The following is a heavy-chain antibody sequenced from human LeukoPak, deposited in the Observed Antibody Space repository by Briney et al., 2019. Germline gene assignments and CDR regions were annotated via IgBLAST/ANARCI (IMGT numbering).Heavy chain of an antibody. CDR3: ANTPARWLRLEAFDY. V-gene: IGHV3-23*01. Sequence: GGSLRLSCAASGFTFSSYAMSWVRQTPGKGLEWVSAFSGSGGSTYYADSVQGRFTISRDNSMYTLYLQMNSLRAEDTAVYYCANTPARWLRLEAFDYWGRGTLVTVSS. CDR2: FSGSGGST. CDR1: GFTFSSYA. D-gene: IGHD2-15*01. J-gene: IGHJ4*02.